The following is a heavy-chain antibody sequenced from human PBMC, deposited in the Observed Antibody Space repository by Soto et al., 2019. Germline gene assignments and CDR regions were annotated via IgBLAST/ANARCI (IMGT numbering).Heavy chain of an antibody. CDR1: GSILTEFS. CDR3: ATDYDY. Sequence: QVQLVQSGAEVKMPGASVKVSCKVSGSILTEFSIHWVRQAPGKGLEWLGVLDREDGETVYAEKFQGRVTVTEDTSTATAFLELSRLRSDDTAVYFCATDYDYWGQGTLVIVSS. CDR2: LDREDGET. J-gene: IGHJ4*02. V-gene: IGHV1-24*01.